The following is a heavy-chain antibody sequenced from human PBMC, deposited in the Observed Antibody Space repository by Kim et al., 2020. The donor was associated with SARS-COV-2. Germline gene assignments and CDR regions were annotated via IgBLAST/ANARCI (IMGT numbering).Heavy chain of an antibody. CDR2: ISSSSSTI. D-gene: IGHD3-16*01. V-gene: IGHV3-48*02. Sequence: GGSLRLSCAASGFTFSSYSMNWVRQAPGKGLEWVSYISSSSSTIYYADSVKGRFTISRDNAKNSLYLQMNSLRDEDTAVYYCARGPMNGDYVWGLYNWFDPWGQGTLVTVSS. CDR3: ARGPMNGDYVWGLYNWFDP. J-gene: IGHJ5*02. CDR1: GFTFSSYS.